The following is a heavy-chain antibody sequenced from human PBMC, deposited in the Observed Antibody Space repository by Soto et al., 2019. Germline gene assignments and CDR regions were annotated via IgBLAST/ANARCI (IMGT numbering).Heavy chain of an antibody. Sequence: SETLSLTCTVSGGSISSGDYYWSWLRQPPGKGLEWIGYIYYSGSIYHNPTLKSRVTISVDTSKYQFSLKLSSVTAADTAVYYCARVKSSAYSGSYYMFDYWGQGTLVTVSS. V-gene: IGHV4-30-4*01. D-gene: IGHD1-26*01. CDR2: IYYSGSI. CDR3: ARVKSSAYSGSYYMFDY. J-gene: IGHJ4*02. CDR1: GGSISSGDYY.